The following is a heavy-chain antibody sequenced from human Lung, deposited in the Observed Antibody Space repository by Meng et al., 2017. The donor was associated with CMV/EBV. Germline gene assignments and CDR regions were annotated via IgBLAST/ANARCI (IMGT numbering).Heavy chain of an antibody. CDR2: IYYSGST. Sequence: VSGGSISSGCYYWSWIRPHPGKGLEWIGYIYYSGSTYYNPSLKSRVTISVDTSKNQFSLKLSSVTAADTAVYYCARDRSSDWFDPWGQGTLVTVSS. D-gene: IGHD3-10*01. CDR3: ARDRSSDWFDP. CDR1: GGSISSGCYY. J-gene: IGHJ5*02. V-gene: IGHV4-31*02.